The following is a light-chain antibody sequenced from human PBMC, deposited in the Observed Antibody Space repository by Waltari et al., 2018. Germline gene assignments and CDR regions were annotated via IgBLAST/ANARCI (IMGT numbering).Light chain of an antibody. CDR3: QQLNSFPIT. CDR2: AAS. CDR1: QGISSY. Sequence: IQLTQSPSSLSASIGDRVTITCRASQGISSYLAWYQKKPGKAPKLLIYAASTLQSGVPSRFSRSGSGTDFTLTISSLQPEDFATYYCQQLNSFPITFGQGTRLEIK. J-gene: IGKJ5*01. V-gene: IGKV1-9*01.